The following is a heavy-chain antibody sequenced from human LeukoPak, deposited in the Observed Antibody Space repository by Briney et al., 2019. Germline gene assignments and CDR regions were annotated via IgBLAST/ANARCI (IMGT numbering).Heavy chain of an antibody. CDR1: GFTFSSYS. V-gene: IGHV3-21*01. CDR2: ISSSSSYI. CDR3: ASSGRFYGSGSTLDY. Sequence: GGSLRLSCAVSGFTFSSYSMNCVRQSPGKGREWVSSISSSSSYIYHADSVKGRFTISRDNAKNSLYLQMNSLRAEDTAVYYCASSGRFYGSGSTLDYWGQGTLVTVSS. D-gene: IGHD3-10*01. J-gene: IGHJ4*02.